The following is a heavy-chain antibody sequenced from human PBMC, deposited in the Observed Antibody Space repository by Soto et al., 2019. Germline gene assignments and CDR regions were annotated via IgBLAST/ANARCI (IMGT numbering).Heavy chain of an antibody. CDR1: GGSFGSSAYY. V-gene: IGHV4-39*01. CDR3: ARVHVMVVAGSTFDY. Sequence: PSETLSLTCAVSGGSFGSSAYYWGWIRQAPGKGLEWIGSINYSGTTYYNPSLKSRVTISVDTSNNQFSLKLTSVTAADTAVYYCARVHVMVVAGSTFDYWGHGTLVTV. D-gene: IGHD6-19*01. J-gene: IGHJ4*01. CDR2: INYSGTT.